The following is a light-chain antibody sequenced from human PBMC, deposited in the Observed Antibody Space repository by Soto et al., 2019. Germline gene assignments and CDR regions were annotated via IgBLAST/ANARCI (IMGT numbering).Light chain of an antibody. Sequence: EIVMTQSPVTLSVSPGERATLSCRASQSVSRNLAWYQQKPGQAPRLLIYASSKRATGIPDRFSGSGSGTDFALTISRLEPEDFAVYYCQQFDNSQWTFGQGTKVDIK. CDR2: ASS. CDR1: QSVSRN. CDR3: QQFDNSQWT. J-gene: IGKJ1*01. V-gene: IGKV3D-15*01.